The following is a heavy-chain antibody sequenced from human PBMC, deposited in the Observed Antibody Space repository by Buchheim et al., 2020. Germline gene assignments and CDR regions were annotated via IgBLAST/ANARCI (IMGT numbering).Heavy chain of an antibody. V-gene: IGHV3-7*01. CDR2: IKQDGSEK. CDR3: ARLYAARRGIYYYYGMDV. D-gene: IGHD6-6*01. CDR1: GFTFSSYW. Sequence: VQLVESGGGVVQPGRSLRLSCAASGFTFSSYWMSWVRQAPGKGLEWVANIKQDGSEKYYVDSVKGRFTISRDNAKNSLYLQMNSLRAEDTAVYYCARLYAARRGIYYYYGMDVWGQGTT. J-gene: IGHJ6*02.